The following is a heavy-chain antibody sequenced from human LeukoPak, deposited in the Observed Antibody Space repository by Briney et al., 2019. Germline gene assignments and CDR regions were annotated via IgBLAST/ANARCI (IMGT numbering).Heavy chain of an antibody. Sequence: GGSLRLSCAVSGFTFSSYSMNWVRQAPGKGLEWVSYISGRSTTIYYADSVKGRFTISRDNGKNSLYLQMNSLRAEDTAVYYCARVSAARPSGYYYYYMDVWGKGITVTVTS. CDR1: GFTFSSYS. CDR2: ISGRSTTI. J-gene: IGHJ6*03. D-gene: IGHD6-6*01. CDR3: ARVSAARPSGYYYYYMDV. V-gene: IGHV3-48*01.